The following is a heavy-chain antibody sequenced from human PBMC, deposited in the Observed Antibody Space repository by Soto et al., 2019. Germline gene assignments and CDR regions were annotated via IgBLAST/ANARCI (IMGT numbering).Heavy chain of an antibody. D-gene: IGHD1-7*01. CDR3: AKTVAGTFDY. V-gene: IGHV3-23*01. Sequence: EVQLLESGGGLVQPGGSLRLSCAASGFTFSSYAMSWVRQAPGKGLEWVSAISGSGGSTYYADTVKGRFTISRDNSKNTLDRQMNSLRAEDTAVYYCAKTVAGTFDYWGQGTLVTVSS. CDR2: ISGSGGST. J-gene: IGHJ4*02. CDR1: GFTFSSYA.